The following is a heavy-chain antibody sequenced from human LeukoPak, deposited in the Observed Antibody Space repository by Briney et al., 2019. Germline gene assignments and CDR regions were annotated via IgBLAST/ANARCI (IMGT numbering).Heavy chain of an antibody. D-gene: IGHD4/OR15-4a*01. Sequence: ASVEVSCKASGYTFSDYYVHWVRQAPGQGLEWMGWINPHSGGTNYAQKFQGRVTMIRDTPISTAYMELSTLRSDDTAVYYCARDGYDYAGGSVYWGQGTLVTVSS. J-gene: IGHJ4*02. CDR1: GYTFSDYY. CDR3: ARDGYDYAGGSVY. CDR2: INPHSGGT. V-gene: IGHV1-2*02.